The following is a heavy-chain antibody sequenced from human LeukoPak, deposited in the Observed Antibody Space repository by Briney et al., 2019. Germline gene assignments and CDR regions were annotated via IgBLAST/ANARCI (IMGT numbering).Heavy chain of an antibody. J-gene: IGHJ4*02. V-gene: IGHV4-59*08. CDR3: ARHRGYSYVYFDY. CDR2: IYYSGST. D-gene: IGHD5-18*01. Sequence: SETLSLTCSGCSISPYYWSWIRQPAGKGLEWIGYIYYSGSTNYNPSLKSRVTISVDTSKNQFSLKLSSVNAADTAVYYCARHRGYSYVYFDYWGQGTLVTVSS. CDR1: CSISPYY.